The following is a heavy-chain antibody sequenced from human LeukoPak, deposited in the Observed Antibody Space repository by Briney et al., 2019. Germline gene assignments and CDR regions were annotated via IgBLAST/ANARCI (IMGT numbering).Heavy chain of an antibody. Sequence: AGGSLRLSCAASGFTFSSYGIHWVRQAPGKGLEWVAVIWYDGSNKYYAESVEGRFTISRDNSKNTVFLQMNSLRAEDTAVYYCARGRGSSGQRSGFDPWGQGTLVTVSS. CDR3: ARGRGSSGQRSGFDP. J-gene: IGHJ5*02. CDR1: GFTFSSYG. V-gene: IGHV3-33*01. D-gene: IGHD6-19*01. CDR2: IWYDGSNK.